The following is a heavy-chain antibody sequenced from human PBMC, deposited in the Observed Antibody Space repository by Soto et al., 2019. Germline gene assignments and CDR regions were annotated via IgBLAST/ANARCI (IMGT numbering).Heavy chain of an antibody. CDR3: ARGRTTVVSQAYYDH. CDR1: AESNSSSSYY. V-gene: IGHV4-39*02. Sequence: SETLSLPCIVAAESNSSSSYYWHWIRQPPGNGLERIGRSYYNGRTYYNLSFTNRVTLSKDTSKNHFSLKHSSLTATHTTGGYCARGRTTVVSQAYYDHWGQGALVTVSS. D-gene: IGHD4-17*01. J-gene: IGHJ4*01. CDR2: SYYNGRT.